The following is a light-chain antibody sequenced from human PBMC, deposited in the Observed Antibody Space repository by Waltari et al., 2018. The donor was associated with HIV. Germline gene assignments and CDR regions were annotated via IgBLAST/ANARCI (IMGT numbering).Light chain of an antibody. CDR3: QTWGAGTVV. CDR2: LNSDGRH. CDR1: SAHSTYA. V-gene: IGLV4-69*01. Sequence: QLVLTQSPSASASLGASVKLTCTLSSAHSTYAIAWHQQQPDQGPHYLMKLNSDGRHSKRDGIPDRFSGSASGAERYLTISNVQSEDEGIYYCQTWGAGTVVFGGGTKLSVL. J-gene: IGLJ2*01.